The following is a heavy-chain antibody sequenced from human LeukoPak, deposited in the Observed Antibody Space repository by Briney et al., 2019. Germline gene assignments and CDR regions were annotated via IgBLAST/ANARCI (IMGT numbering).Heavy chain of an antibody. V-gene: IGHV3-74*01. D-gene: IGHD3-10*01. CDR2: INSDGSST. CDR3: ARVPYYYGSGSYYPYFDY. J-gene: IGHJ4*02. CDR1: GFTFSSYW. Sequence: GGSLRLSCAASGFTFSSYWMHWVRQAPGKGLVWVSRINSDGSSTSYADSVKDRFTISRDNAKNTLYLQMNSLRAEDTAVYYCARVPYYYGSGSYYPYFDYWGQGTLVTVSS.